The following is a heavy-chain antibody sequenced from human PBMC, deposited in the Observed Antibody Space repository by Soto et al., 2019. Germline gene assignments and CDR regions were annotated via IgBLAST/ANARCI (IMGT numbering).Heavy chain of an antibody. CDR3: ARLRRDWGDAFDL. J-gene: IGHJ3*01. V-gene: IGHV1-69*01. Sequence: QVQLVQSGADVKKPGSSVKVSCKTSGGPFGSSAISWVRQAPAQGLEWMGEIIPVFDKANYAQNFQGRLTITADEPTRTVFMQLSSLRSEDTDVYFCARLRRDWGDAFDLWGLGTFVPVSS. CDR2: IIPVFDKA. D-gene: IGHD3-16*01. CDR1: GGPFGSSA.